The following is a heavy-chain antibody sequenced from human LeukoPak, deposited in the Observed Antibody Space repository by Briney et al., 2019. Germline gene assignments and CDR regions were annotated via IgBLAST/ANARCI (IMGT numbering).Heavy chain of an antibody. CDR1: GFTFSSYA. CDR2: ISYDGSNK. D-gene: IGHD1-26*01. V-gene: IGHV3-30-3*01. CDR3: ARDGWELPRDYYFDY. J-gene: IGHJ4*02. Sequence: PGGSLRLSCAASGFTFSSYAMHWVRQAPGKGLEWVAVISYDGSNKYYADSVKGRFTISRDNSKNTLYLQMNSLRAEDTAVYYCARDGWELPRDYYFDYWGRGTLVTVSS.